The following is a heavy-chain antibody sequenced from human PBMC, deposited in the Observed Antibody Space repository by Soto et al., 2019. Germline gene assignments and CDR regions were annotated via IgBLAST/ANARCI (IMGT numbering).Heavy chain of an antibody. CDR1: GYTFTSYA. D-gene: IGHD3-22*01. CDR2: INAGNGNT. V-gene: IGHV1-3*01. J-gene: IGHJ5*02. CDR3: ARADDSSGYYYANWFDP. Sequence: ASVKVSCKASGYTFTSYAIHWVRQAPGQRLEWMGWINAGNGNTKYSQKFQGRVTITRDTSASTAYMELSSLRSEDTAVYYCARADDSSGYYYANWFDPWGQGTLVTVSS.